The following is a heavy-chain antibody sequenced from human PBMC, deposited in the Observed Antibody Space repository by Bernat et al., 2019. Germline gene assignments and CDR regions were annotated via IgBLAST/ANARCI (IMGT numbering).Heavy chain of an antibody. J-gene: IGHJ5*02. V-gene: IGHV4-61*01. CDR3: ARDRDSKNNWFDP. CDR1: GGSVSSGSYS. Sequence: QVQLQESGPGLVKPSETLSLTCTVSGGSVSSGSYSWSWIRQPPGKGLEWIGYISYSGSTNYNPSLKSRVTISVDTSKNQFSLQLNSVTPADTAVYYCARDRDSKNNWFDPWGQGTLVTVSS. D-gene: IGHD4-11*01. CDR2: ISYSGST.